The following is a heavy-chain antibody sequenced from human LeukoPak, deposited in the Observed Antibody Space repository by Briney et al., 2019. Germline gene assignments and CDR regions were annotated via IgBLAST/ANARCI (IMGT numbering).Heavy chain of an antibody. J-gene: IGHJ4*02. CDR2: INWNGDRT. Sequence: GGSLRLSCAASGFTFDDYGMSWVRQAPGKGLEWVSGINWNGDRTGYADSVRGRFTISRDNAKNSLYLQMNSLRAEDTALYYCARKGHYGSGTYLDYWGQGTLVTVSS. V-gene: IGHV3-20*04. CDR1: GFTFDDYG. CDR3: ARKGHYGSGTYLDY. D-gene: IGHD3-10*01.